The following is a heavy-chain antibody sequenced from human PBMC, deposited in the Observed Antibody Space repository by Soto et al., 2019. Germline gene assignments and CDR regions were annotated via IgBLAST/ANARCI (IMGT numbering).Heavy chain of an antibody. V-gene: IGHV1-2*02. J-gene: IGHJ6*04. CDR3: AGEAYSYSSSWPYYYFYGMDV. CDR2: INPNSGGT. D-gene: IGHD6-13*01. CDR1: GYTFTGYY. Sequence: ASVKVSCKASGYTFTGYYMHWVRQAPGQGLEWMGWINPNSGGTNYAQKFQGRVTMTRDTSISTAYMELSRLRSDDTAVYYCAGEAYSYSSSWPYYYFYGMDVWGKGTTVTV.